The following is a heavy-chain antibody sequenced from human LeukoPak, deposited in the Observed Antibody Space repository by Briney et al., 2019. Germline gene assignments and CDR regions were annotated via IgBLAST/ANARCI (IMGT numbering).Heavy chain of an antibody. Sequence: GGSLRLSCAASGFTFSTYTMYWVRHPPGKRLEWVSIIGNNGGGIHYADSVKGRFTISRDNSKNALYLQMNSLRVEDTAVYYCAIDPNWGTHSWGQGVLVTVSS. J-gene: IGHJ4*02. V-gene: IGHV3-23*01. CDR2: IGNNGGGI. CDR1: GFTFSTYT. D-gene: IGHD7-27*01. CDR3: AIDPNWGTHS.